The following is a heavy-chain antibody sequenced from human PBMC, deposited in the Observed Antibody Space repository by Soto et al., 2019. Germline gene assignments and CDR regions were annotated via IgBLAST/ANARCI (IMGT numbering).Heavy chain of an antibody. D-gene: IGHD6-6*01. CDR1: GGTFSSYT. V-gene: IGHV1-69*02. J-gene: IGHJ5*02. Sequence: SVKVSCKASGGTFSSYTISWVRQAPGQGLEWMGRIIPILGIANYAQKFQGRVTITADKSTSTAYMELSSLRSEDTAVYYCARGSFHSSSSPGRFDWFDPWGQGTLVTVSS. CDR3: ARGSFHSSSSPGRFDWFDP. CDR2: IIPILGIA.